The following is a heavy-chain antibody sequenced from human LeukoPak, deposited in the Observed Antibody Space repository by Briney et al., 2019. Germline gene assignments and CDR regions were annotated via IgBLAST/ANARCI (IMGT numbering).Heavy chain of an antibody. D-gene: IGHD2-15*01. J-gene: IGHJ4*02. CDR3: ARLYCSGGSCYFDY. V-gene: IGHV3-53*04. CDR1: GFTVSSNY. Sequence: GGSLRLSCAATGFTVSSNYMGWVRQAPGKGLEWVSVIYSGGSTYYADSVKGRFTISRHNSKNTLYLQMNSLRAEDTAVYYCARLYCSGGSCYFDYWGQGTLVTVSS. CDR2: IYSGGST.